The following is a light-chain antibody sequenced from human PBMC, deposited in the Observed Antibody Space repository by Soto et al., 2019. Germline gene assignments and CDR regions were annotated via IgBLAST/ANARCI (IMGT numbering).Light chain of an antibody. Sequence: EIVLTQSPGPLSLSPGERATLSCRASQSVSSSSLAWYQQKPGQAPRLLIYVASIRATGIPDRFSGSGSGTDFTLTISRLEPEDFAVYYCQQYGSSPRTFGQGTKVEIK. CDR1: QSVSSSS. J-gene: IGKJ1*01. CDR2: VAS. V-gene: IGKV3-20*01. CDR3: QQYGSSPRT.